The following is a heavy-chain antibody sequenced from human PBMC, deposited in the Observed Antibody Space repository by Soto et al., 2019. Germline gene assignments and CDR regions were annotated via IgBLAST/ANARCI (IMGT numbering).Heavy chain of an antibody. Sequence: PSETLSLTCTVSGGSIRSGGYYWSWVRQNPRKGLEWIGNIYYSGNTYHNPSLKSRLTISVDTSKNQFPLNLSSVTAADTAVYYCARDRLMATAGTARHYFGLDVWGQGTTVTVSS. CDR1: GGSIRSGGYY. CDR2: IYYSGNT. J-gene: IGHJ6*02. D-gene: IGHD5-18*01. V-gene: IGHV4-31*03. CDR3: ARDRLMATAGTARHYFGLDV.